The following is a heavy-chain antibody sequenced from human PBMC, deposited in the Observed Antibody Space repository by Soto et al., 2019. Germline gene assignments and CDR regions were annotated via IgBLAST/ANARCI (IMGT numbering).Heavy chain of an antibody. Sequence: ASVKVSCKASGYTFTNYHMHWVRQAPGQGLEWMGIINPSGGSTTYAQKFQGRVTMTRDTSTSTVYMELSSLRSEDTAVYYCARERPWAYDSSDYSPTLGYWGQGTLVTVSS. CDR2: INPSGGST. CDR1: GYTFTNYH. J-gene: IGHJ4*02. D-gene: IGHD3-22*01. V-gene: IGHV1-46*01. CDR3: ARERPWAYDSSDYSPTLGY.